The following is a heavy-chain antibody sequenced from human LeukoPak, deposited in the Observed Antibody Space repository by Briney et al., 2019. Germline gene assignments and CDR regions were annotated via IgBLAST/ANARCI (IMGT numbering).Heavy chain of an antibody. Sequence: SETLSLTCTVSGYSISSGYYWGWIRQPPGKGLEWIGSIYHSGSTYYNPSLKSRVTISVDTSKNQFSLKLSSVTAADTAVYYCARRDSSGFIDYWGQGTLVTVSS. D-gene: IGHD3-22*01. CDR2: IYHSGST. CDR3: ARRDSSGFIDY. CDR1: GYSISSGYY. V-gene: IGHV4-38-2*02. J-gene: IGHJ4*02.